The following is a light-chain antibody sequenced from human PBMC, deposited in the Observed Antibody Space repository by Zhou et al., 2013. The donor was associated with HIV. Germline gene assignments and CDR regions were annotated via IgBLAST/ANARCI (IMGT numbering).Light chain of an antibody. CDR2: GAS. V-gene: IGKV1-5*01. Sequence: DIQMTQSPTSLSASVGDRVTITCRPSQTIDNYLNWYQRKPGKAPKLLIYGASILHSGVPSRFSGSGSGTDFTLTISSLQPDDFATYYCQQYNSYSSWTFGQGTKVE. J-gene: IGKJ1*01. CDR3: QQYNSYSSWT. CDR1: QTIDNY.